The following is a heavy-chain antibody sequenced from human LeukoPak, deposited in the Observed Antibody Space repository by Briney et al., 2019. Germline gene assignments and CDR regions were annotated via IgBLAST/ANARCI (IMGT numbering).Heavy chain of an antibody. J-gene: IGHJ4*02. CDR1: GFPFHNAR. CDR2: IKSKTDGGTT. D-gene: IGHD2-15*01. Sequence: GSLRLSCSASGFPFHNARMSWVRPAPGKGLEWVGRIKSKTDGGTTDYAAPVKGRFTISRDDSKNTLYLQMNSLKTEDTAVYYCTTDLVVVVAADYFDYGGQGTLVTVSS. V-gene: IGHV3-15*01. CDR3: TTDLVVVVAADYFDY.